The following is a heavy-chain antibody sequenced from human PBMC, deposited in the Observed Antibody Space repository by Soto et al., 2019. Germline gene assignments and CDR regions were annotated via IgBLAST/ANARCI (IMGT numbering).Heavy chain of an antibody. D-gene: IGHD2-15*01. CDR3: ARVNPRWYGMDV. Sequence: GGSLRLSCAASGFTFSDYYMRWIRQAPGKGLECVSYISSSSSYTNYADSVKGRFTISRDKAKNSLYLQMNSLRAEDTAVYYCARVNPRWYGMDVWGQGTTVTVSS. CDR2: ISSSSSYT. V-gene: IGHV3-11*06. CDR1: GFTFSDYY. J-gene: IGHJ6*02.